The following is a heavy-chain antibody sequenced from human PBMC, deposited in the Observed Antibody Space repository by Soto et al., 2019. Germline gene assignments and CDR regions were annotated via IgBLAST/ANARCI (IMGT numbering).Heavy chain of an antibody. Sequence: GGSLRLSCAASGFTCSSYGMHWVRQAPGKGLEWVAVIWYDGSNKYYADSVKGRFTMTRDTSISTAYMELSRLRSDDTAVYYCARDLDSSGYALDYWGQGTLVTVSS. V-gene: IGHV3-33*01. CDR2: IWYDGSNK. J-gene: IGHJ4*02. D-gene: IGHD3-22*01. CDR3: ARDLDSSGYALDY. CDR1: GFTCSSYG.